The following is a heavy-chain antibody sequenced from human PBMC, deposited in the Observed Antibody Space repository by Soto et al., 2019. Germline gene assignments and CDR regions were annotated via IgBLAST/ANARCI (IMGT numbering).Heavy chain of an antibody. CDR3: VKSLPYYDSSGYSTFDY. CDR2: ISSNGGST. CDR1: GFTFSSYA. J-gene: IGHJ4*02. Sequence: GGSLRLSCSASGFTFSSYAMHWVCQAPGKGLEYVSAISSNGGSTYYADSVKGRFTISRDNSKNTLYLQMSSLRAEDTAVYYCVKSLPYYDSSGYSTFDYWGQGTLVTVSS. V-gene: IGHV3-64D*08. D-gene: IGHD3-22*01.